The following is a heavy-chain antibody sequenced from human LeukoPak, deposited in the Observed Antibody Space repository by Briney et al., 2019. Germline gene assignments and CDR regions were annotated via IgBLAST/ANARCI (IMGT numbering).Heavy chain of an antibody. CDR3: ARDVSGDGYNPFDY. CDR2: IIPIFGTA. CDR1: GGTFISYA. Sequence: GASVKVSCKASGGTFISYAISWVRQAPGQGLEWMGGIIPIFGTANYAQKFQGRVTITADESTSTAYMELSSLRSEDTAVYYCARDVSGDGYNPFDYWGQGTLVTVSS. J-gene: IGHJ4*02. V-gene: IGHV1-69*13. D-gene: IGHD5-24*01.